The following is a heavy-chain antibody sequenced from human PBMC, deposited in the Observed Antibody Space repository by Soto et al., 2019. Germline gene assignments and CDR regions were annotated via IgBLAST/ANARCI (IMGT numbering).Heavy chain of an antibody. J-gene: IGHJ6*02. CDR3: ARDASYYAMDV. CDR2: IQSDGSKK. V-gene: IGHV3-33*05. CDR1: GFTFSNYG. Sequence: QVQLVESGGGVVQPGRSLRLSCAASGFTFSNYGMHWVRQAPGKGLEGAAAIQSDGSKKYYADSVKGRFTISRDDSKSSGYLQMNSLRVEDTAVYYCARDASYYAMDVWGQGTTVTVSS.